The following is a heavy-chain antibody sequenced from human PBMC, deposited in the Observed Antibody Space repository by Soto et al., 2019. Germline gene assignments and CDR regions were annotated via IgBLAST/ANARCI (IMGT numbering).Heavy chain of an antibody. D-gene: IGHD2-21*01. J-gene: IGHJ4*02. Sequence: QVQLQESGPGLVKPSETLSLTCTVSGDSVGSSRYHCGWIRQPPGKGLEWIGNIYHSETTSYNPSLKSRVTISVDTSKNQFSLEVFSVTAADTAIYYCARHVVRPTSWTGDFFDYWGKGTLVTVSS. CDR2: IYHSETT. V-gene: IGHV4-39*01. CDR3: ARHVVRPTSWTGDFFDY. CDR1: GDSVGSSRYH.